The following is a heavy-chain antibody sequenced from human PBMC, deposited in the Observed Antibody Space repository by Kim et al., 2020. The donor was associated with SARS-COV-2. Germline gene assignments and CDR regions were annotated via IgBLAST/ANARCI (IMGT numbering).Heavy chain of an antibody. D-gene: IGHD3-22*01. J-gene: IGHJ4*02. CDR3: ARSSGYLSPFDY. V-gene: IGHV1-2*04. Sequence: NYAQKFQGWVTMTRDTSISTAYMELSRLRSDDTAVYYCARSSGYLSPFDYWGQGTLVTVSS.